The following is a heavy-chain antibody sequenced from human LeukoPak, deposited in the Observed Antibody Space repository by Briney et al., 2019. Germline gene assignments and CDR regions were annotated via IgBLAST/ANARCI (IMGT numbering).Heavy chain of an antibody. CDR1: GFTFSSYE. V-gene: IGHV3-48*03. CDR2: ISNSGRTI. Sequence: GGSLILSCAASGFTFSSYEMNWVRQAPGKGLEWVSYISNSGRTIFYADSVKGRFTVSRDNAKNSLYLQMNSLRAEDTAVYYCVRRYCSSTSCTLDSWGQGTLVTVCS. J-gene: IGHJ4*02. CDR3: VRRYCSSTSCTLDS. D-gene: IGHD2-2*01.